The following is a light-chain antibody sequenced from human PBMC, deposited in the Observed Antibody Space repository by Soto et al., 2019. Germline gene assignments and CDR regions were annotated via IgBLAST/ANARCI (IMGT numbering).Light chain of an antibody. J-gene: IGKJ5*01. CDR1: QSIDTW. CDR3: QHYTGSSIT. CDR2: DAS. Sequence: DIQMTQSPSTLSASVGDRITITCRVSQSIDTWLAWYQQAPGKAPNLLIYDASTLESGVPSRFSGSGSGTEFTLTISSLQPGDFATCYCQHYTGSSITFGQGTRLEIK. V-gene: IGKV1-5*01.